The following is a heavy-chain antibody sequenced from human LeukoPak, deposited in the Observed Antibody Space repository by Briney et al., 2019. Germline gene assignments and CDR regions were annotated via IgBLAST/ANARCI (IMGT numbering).Heavy chain of an antibody. Sequence: PSETLSLTCTVSGGSISSGSYYYSWIRQPAGKGLEWLGRIYTSGTTNYNPSLKSRVTISVDTSKNQFSLKLSSVTAADTAVYYCARTRYYYNSRSYGAPYYFDYWGQGTLVTVSS. CDR2: IYTSGTT. D-gene: IGHD3-10*01. V-gene: IGHV4-61*02. J-gene: IGHJ4*02. CDR3: ARTRYYYNSRSYGAPYYFDY. CDR1: GGSISSGSYY.